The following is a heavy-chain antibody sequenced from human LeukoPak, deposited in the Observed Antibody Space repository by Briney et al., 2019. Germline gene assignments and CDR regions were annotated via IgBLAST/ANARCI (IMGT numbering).Heavy chain of an antibody. CDR2: IYYSGST. J-gene: IGHJ6*02. V-gene: IGHV4-59*01. CDR3: ARASFYGSRSPEPDYYYYYGMDV. Sequence: SETLSLTCTVSGGSISSYYWSWIRQPPGKGLEWIGYIYYSGSTNYNPSLKSRVTISVDTSKNQFSLKLSSVTAADTAVYYCARASFYGSRSPEPDYYYYYGMDVWGQGTTVTVSS. D-gene: IGHD3-10*01. CDR1: GGSISSYY.